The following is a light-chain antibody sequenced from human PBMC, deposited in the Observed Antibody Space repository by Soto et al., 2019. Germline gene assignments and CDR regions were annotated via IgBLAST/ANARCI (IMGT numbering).Light chain of an antibody. J-gene: IGLJ1*01. CDR3: SSYTSSSTYV. CDR1: GSDVGGYDY. Sequence: QSALTQPASVSGSPGQSITISCTGTGSDVGGYDYVSWYQHHPGKAPKVMIYEVTNRPSGVSNRFSGSKSGNTASLTISGLLAEDEADYYCSSYTSSSTYVFGTRTKVTVL. CDR2: EVT. V-gene: IGLV2-14*01.